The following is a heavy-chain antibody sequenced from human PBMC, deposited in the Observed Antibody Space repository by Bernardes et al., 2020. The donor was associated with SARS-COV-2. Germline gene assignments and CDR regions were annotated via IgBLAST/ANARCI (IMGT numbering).Heavy chain of an antibody. V-gene: IGHV3-48*02. CDR3: GGGLGVTLLLNYYGMDV. CDR1: GFTFSSYS. Sequence: GGSLRLSCAASGFTFSSYSMNWVRQAPGKGLEWVSYISSSSSTIYYADSVKGRFTISRDNAKNSLYLQMNSLRDEDTAVYYCGGGLGVTLLLNYYGMDVWGQGTTVTVSS. CDR2: ISSSSSTI. D-gene: IGHD2-21*02. J-gene: IGHJ6*02.